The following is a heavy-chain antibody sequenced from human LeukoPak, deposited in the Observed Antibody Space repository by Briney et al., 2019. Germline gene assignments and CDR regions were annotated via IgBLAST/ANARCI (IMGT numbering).Heavy chain of an antibody. CDR2: INPSSGYT. CDR3: ARGGSSGFYPPGF. J-gene: IGHJ4*02. CDR1: GYTFTTYY. D-gene: IGHD3-22*01. Sequence: ASVKVSCKASGYTFTTYYMHWVCQAPGQGLEWMGIINPSSGYTNYAQKFQGRVTMTRDTSTSTLYMELSSLRSEDTAVYYCARGGSSGFYPPGFWGQGTLVTVSS. V-gene: IGHV1-46*01.